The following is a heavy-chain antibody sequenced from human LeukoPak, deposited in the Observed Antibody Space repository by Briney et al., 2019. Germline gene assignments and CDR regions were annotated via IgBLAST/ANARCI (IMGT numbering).Heavy chain of an antibody. CDR3: ARDPSPGGPDNPPGDY. CDR1: GFTFGRYA. V-gene: IGHV3-30-3*01. J-gene: IGHJ4*02. D-gene: IGHD1-26*01. CDR2: ISYDGSKK. Sequence: GGSLRLSCAGSGFTFGRYALHWVRQAPGKGLEWLSIISYDGSKKYDADSVKGRFSISRDNSKNTLYLQLNSLRSDDTAVYSCARDPSPGGPDNPPGDYWGQGTLVTVSS.